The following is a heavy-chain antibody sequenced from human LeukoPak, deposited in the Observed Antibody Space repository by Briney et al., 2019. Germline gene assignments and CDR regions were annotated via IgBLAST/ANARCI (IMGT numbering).Heavy chain of an antibody. CDR2: INPNSGGT. J-gene: IGHJ6*03. CDR3: ARAPYFPYYYMDV. V-gene: IGHV1-2*02. CDR1: AYTFTSND. Sequence: ASVKVSCKASAYTFTSNDINWVRQAPGQGLEWMGWINPNSGGTNYAQKFQGRVTMTRDTSISTAYMELSRLRSDDTAVYYCARAPYFPYYYMDVWGKGTTVTVSS. D-gene: IGHD3-10*01.